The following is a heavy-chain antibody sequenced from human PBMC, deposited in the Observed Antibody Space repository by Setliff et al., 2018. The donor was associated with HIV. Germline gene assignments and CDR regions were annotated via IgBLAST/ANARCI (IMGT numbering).Heavy chain of an antibody. CDR1: GASISSHY. Sequence: SETLSLTCTVSGASISSHYWSWIRQSPGRELEWIGYIYSTGSTNYNPSLQSRVSISMDASKNKFSLKVTSVTSADTAVYYCAKGADFYGDYTFDYWGQGHLVTVSS. V-gene: IGHV4-59*11. CDR3: AKGADFYGDYTFDY. J-gene: IGHJ4*02. CDR2: IYSTGST. D-gene: IGHD4-17*01.